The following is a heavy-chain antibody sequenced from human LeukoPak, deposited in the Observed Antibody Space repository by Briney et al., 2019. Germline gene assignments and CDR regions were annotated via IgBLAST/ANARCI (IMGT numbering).Heavy chain of an antibody. D-gene: IGHD3-22*01. CDR2: IYYTGST. J-gene: IGHJ4*02. V-gene: IGHV4-59*01. CDR1: GGSISSYY. Sequence: PSETLSLTCTVSGGSISSYYWTWIRQPPGKGLEWIGSIYYTGSTNYNPSLKSRVTISVDMSKSQFSLKLSSVTAADTAVYYCARETTNYYDSSGYDYWGQGTLVTVSS. CDR3: ARETTNYYDSSGYDY.